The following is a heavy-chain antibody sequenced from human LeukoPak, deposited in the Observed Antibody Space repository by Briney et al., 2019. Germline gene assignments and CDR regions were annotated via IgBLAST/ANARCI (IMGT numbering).Heavy chain of an antibody. J-gene: IGHJ3*02. D-gene: IGHD3-22*01. Sequence: GRSLRLSCAASGFTFSSYGMQWVRQAPGKGLEWVAVIWYDGSNKYYADSVRGRFTISRDNSKNTLYLQMNSLRAEDTAVYYCAKNYYDSSGYYFLYAFDIWGQGTMVTVSS. CDR1: GFTFSSYG. CDR3: AKNYYDSSGYYFLYAFDI. V-gene: IGHV3-33*06. CDR2: IWYDGSNK.